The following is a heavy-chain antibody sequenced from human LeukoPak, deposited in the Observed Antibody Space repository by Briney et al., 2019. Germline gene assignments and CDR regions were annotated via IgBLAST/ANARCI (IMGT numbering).Heavy chain of an antibody. V-gene: IGHV3-48*04. D-gene: IGHD6-19*01. J-gene: IGHJ4*02. CDR2: ISSSGSIT. Sequence: GRSLRLSCAASGFTFSSYGMNWVRQAPGKGLEWISYISSSGSITFYADSEKGRFTISRDNARNSPYLQMNSLRAEDTAVYYCASTRSTSDWYTRGFEYWGQGTLVTVSS. CDR3: ASTRSTSDWYTRGFEY. CDR1: GFTFSSYG.